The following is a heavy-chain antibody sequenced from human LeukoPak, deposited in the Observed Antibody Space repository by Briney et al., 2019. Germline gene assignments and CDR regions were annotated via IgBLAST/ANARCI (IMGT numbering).Heavy chain of an antibody. D-gene: IGHD3-22*01. Sequence: GGSPRLSCAASGFTLSSYWMHWVRQAPGKGLVWVSRINSDGSRTSYADSVKGRFTISRDNAKNTLYLQMNSLRAEDTAVYYCARDPDLSGYSFFDYWGQGTLATVSS. CDR1: GFTLSSYW. CDR3: ARDPDLSGYSFFDY. V-gene: IGHV3-74*01. CDR2: INSDGSRT. J-gene: IGHJ4*02.